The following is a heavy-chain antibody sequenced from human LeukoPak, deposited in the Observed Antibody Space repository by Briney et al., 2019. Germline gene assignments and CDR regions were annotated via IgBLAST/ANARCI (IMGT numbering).Heavy chain of an antibody. Sequence: SETLSLTCTVSGVSISPYYWSWIRQPPGKGLEWLAYIYYSGTTNYNPSLMSRVTISVDTSKSQFSLKLDSVTAADTAAYYCARHGGSHFLYWGQGILVTVSS. CDR2: IYYSGTT. V-gene: IGHV4-59*08. CDR3: ARHGGSHFLY. CDR1: GVSISPYY. D-gene: IGHD3-16*01. J-gene: IGHJ4*02.